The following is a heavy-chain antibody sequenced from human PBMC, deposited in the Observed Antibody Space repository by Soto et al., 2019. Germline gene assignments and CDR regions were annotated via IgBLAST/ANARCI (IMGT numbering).Heavy chain of an antibody. J-gene: IGHJ4*02. Sequence: GGSLRLSCAASGFTFSSYGMHWVRQAPGKGLEWVAVIWYDGSNKYYADSVKGRFTISRDNSKNTLYLQMNSLRAEDTAVYYCARGGSSSTAGWVYFDYWGQGTLVTVSS. CDR3: ARGGSSSTAGWVYFDY. CDR2: IWYDGSNK. V-gene: IGHV3-33*01. D-gene: IGHD6-13*01. CDR1: GFTFSSYG.